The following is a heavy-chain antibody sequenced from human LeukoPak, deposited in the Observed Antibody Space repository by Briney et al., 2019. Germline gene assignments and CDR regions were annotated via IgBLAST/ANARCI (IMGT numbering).Heavy chain of an antibody. V-gene: IGHV3-11*01. CDR2: ISSSGSTI. CDR3: AKVRGSSSWFYYFDY. CDR1: GFTFSDYY. D-gene: IGHD6-13*01. J-gene: IGHJ4*02. Sequence: GGSLRLSCAASGFTFSDYYMSWIRQAPGKGLEWVSYISSSGSTIYYADSVKGRFTISRDNAKNSLYLQMNSLRAEDTALYYCAKVRGSSSWFYYFDYWGQGTLVTVSS.